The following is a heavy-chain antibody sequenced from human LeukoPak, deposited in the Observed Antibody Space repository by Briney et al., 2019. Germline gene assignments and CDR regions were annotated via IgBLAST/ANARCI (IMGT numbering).Heavy chain of an antibody. CDR3: ARTSLYYSYGLDV. Sequence: ASAKVSCKASGYTFTNYGISWVRQAPGQGLEWLGWISAYNGNTNYAPKLQGRVTVTTDSSTSTVYMELRSLRSDDTAVYYCARTSLYYSYGLDVWGQGTTVTVSS. CDR1: GYTFTNYG. J-gene: IGHJ6*02. V-gene: IGHV1-18*01. CDR2: ISAYNGNT.